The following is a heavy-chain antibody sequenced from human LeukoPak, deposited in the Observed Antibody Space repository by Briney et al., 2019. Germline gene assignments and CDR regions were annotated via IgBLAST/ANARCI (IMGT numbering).Heavy chain of an antibody. CDR2: IYYSGST. CDR3: ARDLTGYSLGYYYYYMDV. D-gene: IGHD3-9*01. CDR1: GGSISSSTYY. J-gene: IGHJ6*03. Sequence: SETLSLTCTVSGGSISSSTYYWGWIRQPPGKGLEWIGSIYYSGSTYYNLSLKSRVTMSVDTSKNQFSLKLSSVTAADTAVYYCARDLTGYSLGYYYYYMDVWGKGTTVTISS. V-gene: IGHV4-39*07.